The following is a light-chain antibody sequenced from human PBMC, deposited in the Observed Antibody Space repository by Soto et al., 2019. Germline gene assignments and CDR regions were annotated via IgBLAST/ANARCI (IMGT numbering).Light chain of an antibody. Sequence: SYELTQPLSVSVALGQTARITCGGNNIGSKNVHGYQQKPGPAPVLVIYRDSNRPSGIPERFSGSNSGNTATLTISRAQAGDEADYYCQVWDSSTVVFGGGTKLTVL. J-gene: IGLJ2*01. CDR1: NIGSKN. V-gene: IGLV3-9*01. CDR3: QVWDSSTVV. CDR2: RDS.